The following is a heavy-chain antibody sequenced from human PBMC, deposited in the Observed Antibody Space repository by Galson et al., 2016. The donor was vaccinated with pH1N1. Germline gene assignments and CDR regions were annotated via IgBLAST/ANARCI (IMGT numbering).Heavy chain of an antibody. V-gene: IGHV3-30*18. J-gene: IGHJ5*02. D-gene: IGHD3-10*01. CDR2: ISYDGSKK. Sequence: SLRLSCAASGFTFSSCGMHWVRQAPGKGLEWVAVISYDGSKKYYADSVKGRFTISRGNSKNTLYLQMNSLRAEDTAVYYCAKPIYGSGGFDPWGQGTLVTVSS. CDR3: AKPIYGSGGFDP. CDR1: GFTFSSCG.